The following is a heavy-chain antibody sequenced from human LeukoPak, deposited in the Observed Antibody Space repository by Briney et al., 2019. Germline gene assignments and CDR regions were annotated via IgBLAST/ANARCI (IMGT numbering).Heavy chain of an antibody. V-gene: IGHV4-4*07. CDR2: IYISGSGNT. D-gene: IGHD3-10*01. Sequence: SETLSLTCTVSGGSISSYCWSWIRQPAGKGLEWIGRIYISGSGNTNYHPSLKSRVTISVDTSKNQFSLKLSSVTAADTAVYYCAREGLNMVRGVIPKEAWGWFDPWGQGTLVTVSS. CDR3: AREGLNMVRGVIPKEAWGWFDP. J-gene: IGHJ5*02. CDR1: GGSISSYC.